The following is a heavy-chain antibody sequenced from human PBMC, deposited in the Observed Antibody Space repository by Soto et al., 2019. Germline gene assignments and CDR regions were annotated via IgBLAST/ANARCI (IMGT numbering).Heavy chain of an antibody. J-gene: IGHJ4*02. CDR3: WKAGGRYFLWGGFRPLDF. CDR1: GFTFSSYA. V-gene: IGHV3-23*01. D-gene: IGHD3-16*02. Sequence: EVQLLESGGGLVQPGGSLRLSCAASGFTFSSYAMSWVRQAPGKGLEWVSAISGSGGSTYYADSVKGRFTISRDNSKNPLYLQMDSLRAEEKAVYFWWKAGGRYFLWGGFRPLDFWGQGTLVTVPS. CDR2: ISGSGGST.